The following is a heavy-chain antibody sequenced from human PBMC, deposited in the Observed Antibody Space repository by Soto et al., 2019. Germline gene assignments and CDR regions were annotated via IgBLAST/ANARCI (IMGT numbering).Heavy chain of an antibody. D-gene: IGHD3-10*01. J-gene: IGHJ4*02. Sequence: QVHLVQSGAEVKKPGASVTVSCKASGYTFTNYYIHWVRQAPGQGLEWMGVINPSGGSTDYTPKFKDRVTMGRDTSTTSVYMELSSLRSEDTAVYYCARDHRLLWFGELLIWGQGTLVTVSS. V-gene: IGHV1-46*01. CDR3: ARDHRLLWFGELLI. CDR2: INPSGGST. CDR1: GYTFTNYY.